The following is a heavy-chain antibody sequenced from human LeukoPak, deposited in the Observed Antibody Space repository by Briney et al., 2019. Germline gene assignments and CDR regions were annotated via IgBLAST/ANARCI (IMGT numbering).Heavy chain of an antibody. D-gene: IGHD3-10*01. CDR2: ISWNSGSI. J-gene: IGHJ4*02. CDR1: GFTFDDYA. Sequence: PGGSLRLSCAASGFTFDDYAMHWVRQAPGKGLEWVSGISWNSGSIGYADSVKGRFTISRDNAKNSLYLQMNSLRAEDTALYYCAKDISFASGPFDYWGQGTLVTVSS. V-gene: IGHV3-9*01. CDR3: AKDISFASGPFDY.